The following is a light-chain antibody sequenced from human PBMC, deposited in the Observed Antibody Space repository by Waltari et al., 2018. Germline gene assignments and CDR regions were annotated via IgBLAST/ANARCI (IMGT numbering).Light chain of an antibody. CDR1: SSYAGGYDY. V-gene: IGLV2-11*01. CDR3: CAYAGDFL. J-gene: IGLJ2*01. Sequence: QPALTQPRSVSGSPGQSVTIPCTGRSSYAGGYDYVSWYRQYPGTAPKLILHDVDKRPSGVPDRFSGSKSGNTASLTISGLQAEDEADYYCCAYAGDFLFGGGTKLTVL. CDR2: DVD.